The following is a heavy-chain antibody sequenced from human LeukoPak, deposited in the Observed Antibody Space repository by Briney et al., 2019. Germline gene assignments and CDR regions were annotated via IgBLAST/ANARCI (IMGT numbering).Heavy chain of an antibody. CDR3: AKVMTRTMVRGVPPSDY. V-gene: IGHV3-23*01. CDR1: GFTFSSYA. CDR2: ISGSGGST. J-gene: IGHJ4*02. D-gene: IGHD3-10*01. Sequence: GGSLRLSCAASGFTFSSYAMSWVRQAPGKGLEWVSAISGSGGSTCYADSVKGRFTISRDNSKNTLYLQMNSLRAEDPAVYYCAKVMTRTMVRGVPPSDYWGQGTLVTVSS.